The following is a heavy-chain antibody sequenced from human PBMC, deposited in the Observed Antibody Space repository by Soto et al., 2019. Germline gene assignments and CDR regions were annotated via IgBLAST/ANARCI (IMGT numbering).Heavy chain of an antibody. D-gene: IGHD6-6*01. J-gene: IGHJ4*02. CDR1: GDSITSGGYF. Sequence: QVLLQESGPGLVKPSQTLSLTCNVSGDSITSGGYFWSWIRQHPGKGLEWIGSTFYRGSAHYNPSLKSRVTISIDTSNNQFSLEMTSVTAADTAVYYCAREAALTLDYWGQGTLVTVSS. CDR3: AREAALTLDY. CDR2: TFYRGSA. V-gene: IGHV4-31*03.